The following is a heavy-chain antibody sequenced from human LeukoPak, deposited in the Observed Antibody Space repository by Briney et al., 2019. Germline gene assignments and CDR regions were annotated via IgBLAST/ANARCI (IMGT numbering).Heavy chain of an antibody. CDR1: GGSISSGNYY. D-gene: IGHD6-13*01. CDR2: IYHSGST. J-gene: IGHJ4*02. CDR3: ARVGQTGVAAAASYYFDY. V-gene: IGHV4-30-2*01. Sequence: SETLSLTCTVSGGSISSGNYYWSWIRQPPGKGLEWIGYIYHSGSTYYNPSLKSRVTISVDRSKNQFSLKLSSVTAADTAVYYCARVGQTGVAAAASYYFDYWGQGTLVTVSS.